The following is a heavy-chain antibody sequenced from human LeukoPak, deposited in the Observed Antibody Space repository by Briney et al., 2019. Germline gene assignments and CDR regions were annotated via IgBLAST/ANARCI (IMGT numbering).Heavy chain of an antibody. V-gene: IGHV3-13*01. CDR1: GFSFSSYD. Sequence: GGSLRLSCIASGFSFSSYDMHWVRQATGKGLECVSGIHMTGDTYYADSVKGRFTISRENAKISLYLQMNSLRAGGTAVYYCVRGRGYYDGRGYIKNVPFDIWGQGTTVTVSS. CDR3: VRGRGYYDGRGYIKNVPFDI. J-gene: IGHJ3*02. D-gene: IGHD3-22*01. CDR2: IHMTGDT.